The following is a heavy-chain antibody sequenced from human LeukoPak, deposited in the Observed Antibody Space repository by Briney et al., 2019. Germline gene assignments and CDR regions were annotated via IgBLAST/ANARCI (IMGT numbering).Heavy chain of an antibody. D-gene: IGHD6-19*01. J-gene: IGHJ2*01. CDR2: INHNSGGT. CDR1: GYTFTGYY. CDR3: ATGSGYSSGWSGWYFDL. Sequence: VKVSCKASGYTFTGYYMHWVRQAPGQGLEWMGWINHNSGGTNYAQKFQGRVTMTRDTSISTAYMELSRLRSDDTAVYYCATGSGYSSGWSGWYFDLWGRGTLVTVSS. V-gene: IGHV1-2*02.